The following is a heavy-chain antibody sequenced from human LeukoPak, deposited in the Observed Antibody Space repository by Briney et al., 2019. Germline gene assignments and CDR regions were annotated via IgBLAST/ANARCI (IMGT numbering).Heavy chain of an antibody. D-gene: IGHD2-8*01. CDR3: ARDHCTNGVRYDDRGHFDY. Sequence: SETLSLTCTVSGGSISSHYWSWIRQPPGKGLEWIGSIHYSGTTYYNPSPKSRVTISVDTSKNQFSLKLSSVTAADTAVYYCARDHCTNGVRYDDRGHFDYWGQGTLVSVSS. CDR2: IHYSGTT. V-gene: IGHV4-59*11. J-gene: IGHJ4*02. CDR1: GGSISSHY.